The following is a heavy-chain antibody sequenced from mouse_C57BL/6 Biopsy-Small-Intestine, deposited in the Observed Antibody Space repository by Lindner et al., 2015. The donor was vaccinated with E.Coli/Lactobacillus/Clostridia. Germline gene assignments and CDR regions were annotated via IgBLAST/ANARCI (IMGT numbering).Heavy chain of an antibody. Sequence: VQLQESGPELVKPGASVKISCKASGYSFTGYYMNWVKQSPEKSLEWIGEINPSTGGTTYNQKFKAKATLTVDKSSSTAHMQLKSLTSEDSAVYYCARGTLRGYFDVWGTGTTVTVSS. J-gene: IGHJ1*03. CDR2: INPSTGGT. CDR3: ARGTLRGYFDV. CDR1: GYSFTGYY. D-gene: IGHD2-12*01. V-gene: IGHV1-42*01.